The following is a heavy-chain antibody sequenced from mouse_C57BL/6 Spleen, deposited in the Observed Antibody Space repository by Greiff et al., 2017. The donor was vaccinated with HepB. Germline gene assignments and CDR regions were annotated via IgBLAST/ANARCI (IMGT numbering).Heavy chain of an antibody. J-gene: IGHJ4*01. CDR3: ARKVDY. V-gene: IGHV1-55*01. CDR1: GYTFTSYW. CDR2: IYPGSGST. Sequence: VQLQQPGAELVRPGSSVKLSCKASGYTFTSYWITWVKQRPGQGLEWIGDIYPGSGSTNYNEKFKSKATLTVDTSSSTAYMQLSSLTSEDSAVYYCARKVDYWGQGTSVTVSS.